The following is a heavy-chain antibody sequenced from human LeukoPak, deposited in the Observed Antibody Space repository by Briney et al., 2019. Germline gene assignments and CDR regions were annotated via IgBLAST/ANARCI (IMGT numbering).Heavy chain of an antibody. CDR1: GFTFDDYT. CDR3: AKSYYDSSGYRGDLEY. J-gene: IGHJ4*02. D-gene: IGHD3-22*01. V-gene: IGHV3-43*01. Sequence: GGSLRLSCAASGFTFDDYTMHWVRQAPGKGLEWVSLISWDGDSTYYADSVKGRFTISRDNSKNTLYLQMNSLRAEDTAVYYCAKSYYDSSGYRGDLEYWGQGTLVTVSS. CDR2: ISWDGDST.